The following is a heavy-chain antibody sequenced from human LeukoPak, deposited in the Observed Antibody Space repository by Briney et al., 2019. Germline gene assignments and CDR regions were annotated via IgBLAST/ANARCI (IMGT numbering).Heavy chain of an antibody. J-gene: IGHJ5*02. CDR3: ARHRYCSGGSCWWFDP. Sequence: SETLSLTCTVSGGSISSYYWSWIRQPPGKGLEWIGYIYYSGSTNYNPSLKSRVTISVDTSKNQFSLKLSSVTAADTAVYYCARHRYCSGGSCWWFDPWGQGTLVTVSS. CDR2: IYYSGST. D-gene: IGHD2-15*01. CDR1: GGSISSYY. V-gene: IGHV4-59*08.